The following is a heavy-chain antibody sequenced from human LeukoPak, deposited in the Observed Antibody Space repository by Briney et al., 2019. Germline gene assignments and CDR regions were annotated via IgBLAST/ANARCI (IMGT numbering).Heavy chain of an antibody. CDR2: INPNRGGT. CDR1: GYSFNDYY. Sequence: GASVKVSCKASGYSFNDYYIHWARQAPGQGLEWMGWINPNRGGTSYAQKFQGRVTMTRNTSISTAYMELSSLRSEDTAVYYCARGRSRILGYCSSTSCYELGDWGQGTLVTVSS. V-gene: IGHV1-2*02. D-gene: IGHD2-2*01. J-gene: IGHJ4*02. CDR3: ARGRSRILGYCSSTSCYELGD.